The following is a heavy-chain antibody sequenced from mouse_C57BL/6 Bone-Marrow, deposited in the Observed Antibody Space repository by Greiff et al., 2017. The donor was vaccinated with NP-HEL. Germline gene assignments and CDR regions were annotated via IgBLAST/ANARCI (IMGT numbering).Heavy chain of an antibody. Sequence: EVKVEESGGGLVQPGGSMKLSCVASGFTFSNYWMNWVRQSPEKGLEWVAQIRLKSDNYATHYAESVKGRFTISRDDSKSSVYLQMNNLRAEDTGIYYCTGDTTSVPAMDYWGQGTSVTVSS. CDR2: IRLKSDNYAT. V-gene: IGHV6-3*01. CDR1: GFTFSNYW. J-gene: IGHJ4*01. D-gene: IGHD2-1*01. CDR3: TGDTTSVPAMDY.